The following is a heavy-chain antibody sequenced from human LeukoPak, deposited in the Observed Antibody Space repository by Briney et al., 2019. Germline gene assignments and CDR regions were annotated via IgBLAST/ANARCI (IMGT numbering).Heavy chain of an antibody. CDR3: ALGYYYDSSGYYGYFDY. CDR2: IDWDDDK. Sequence: ESGPALVKPTQTLTLTCTFSGFSLSTSGMRVSWIRQPPGKALEWLARIDWDDDKFYSTSLKTRLTISKDTSKNQVVLTMTNMDPVHTATYYCALGYYYDSSGYYGYFDYWGQGTLVTVSS. V-gene: IGHV2-70*04. J-gene: IGHJ4*02. D-gene: IGHD3-22*01. CDR1: GFSLSTSGMR.